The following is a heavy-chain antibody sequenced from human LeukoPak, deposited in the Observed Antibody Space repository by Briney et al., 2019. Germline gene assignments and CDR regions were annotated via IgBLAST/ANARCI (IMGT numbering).Heavy chain of an antibody. J-gene: IGHJ4*02. CDR3: AGARVKLRYFDWLPAGY. CDR1: GFTFDDYG. V-gene: IGHV3-20*04. Sequence: GGSLRLSCAASGFTFDDYGMSWVRQAPGKGLEWVSGINWNGGSTGYADSVKGRFTISRDNAKNSLYLQMNSLRAEDTALYYCAGARVKLRYFDWLPAGYWGQGTLVTVSS. CDR2: INWNGGST. D-gene: IGHD3-9*01.